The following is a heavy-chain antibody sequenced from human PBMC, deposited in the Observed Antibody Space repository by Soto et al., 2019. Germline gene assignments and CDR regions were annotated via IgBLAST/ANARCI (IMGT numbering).Heavy chain of an antibody. CDR3: AASRGYSYGYGYDILTGYYLYYYYGMDV. CDR2: MNPNSGNT. J-gene: IGHJ6*02. Sequence: GASVKVSCKASGYTFTSSDINWVRQATGQGLEWMGWMNPNSGNTGYAQKSQGRVTMTRNTSISTAYMELSSLRSEDTAVYYCAASRGYSYGYGYDILTGYYLYYYYGMDVWGQGTTVTVSS. D-gene: IGHD3-9*01. V-gene: IGHV1-8*01. CDR1: GYTFTSSD.